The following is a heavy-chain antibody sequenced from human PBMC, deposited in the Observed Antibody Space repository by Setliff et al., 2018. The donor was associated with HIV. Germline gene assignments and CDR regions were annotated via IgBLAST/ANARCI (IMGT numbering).Heavy chain of an antibody. Sequence: PGGSLRLSCAASGFTFSDYYLNWFRLAPGKGLEWISHITNTGSSTNYADSVKGRFTISRDNAKYSLYLQMNTLRVEDTAVYYCARDSPALDAFDIWGQGTMVTVSS. J-gene: IGHJ3*02. CDR1: GFTFSDYY. V-gene: IGHV3-11*04. CDR3: ARDSPALDAFDI. CDR2: ITNTGSST.